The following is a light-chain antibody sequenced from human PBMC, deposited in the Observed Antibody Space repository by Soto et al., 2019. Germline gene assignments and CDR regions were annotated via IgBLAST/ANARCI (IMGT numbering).Light chain of an antibody. V-gene: IGLV7-43*01. CDR1: TGAVTSGHY. Sequence: QAVVTQEPSLTVSPGGTVTLTCASSTGAVTSGHYPNWFQQKPGETPRALIYTTSKRHSWTPARFSGSLLGDKAALTLSGVQPEDEAEYYCLLYYDGSRVFGTGTNLTVL. CDR2: TTS. J-gene: IGLJ1*01. CDR3: LLYYDGSRV.